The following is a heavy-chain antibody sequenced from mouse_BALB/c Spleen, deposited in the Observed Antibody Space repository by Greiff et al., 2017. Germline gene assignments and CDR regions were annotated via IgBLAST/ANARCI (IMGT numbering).Heavy chain of an antibody. V-gene: IGHV5-17*02. CDR3: ARRGGGNAMDY. J-gene: IGHJ4*01. CDR1: GFTFSSFG. Sequence: EVMLVESGGGLVQPGGSRKLSCAASGFTFSSFGMHWVRQAPEKGLEWVAYISSGSSTIYYADTVKGRFTISRDNPKNTLFLQMTSLRSEDTAMYYCARRGGGNAMDYWGQGTSVTVSS. CDR2: ISSGSSTI.